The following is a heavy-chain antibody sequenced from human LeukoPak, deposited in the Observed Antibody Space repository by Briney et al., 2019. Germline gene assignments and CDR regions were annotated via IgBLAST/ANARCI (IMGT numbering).Heavy chain of an antibody. CDR2: MNPNSGNT. CDR3: ARGGIAAAGEAFDY. V-gene: IGHV1-8*03. Sequence: EASVKVSCKASGYTFTSYDINWVRQATGQGLEWMGWMNPNSGNTGYAQKFQGRVTITRNTSISTAYMELSSLRSEDTAVYYCARGGIAAAGEAFDYWGQGTLVTVSS. J-gene: IGHJ4*02. CDR1: GYTFTSYD. D-gene: IGHD6-13*01.